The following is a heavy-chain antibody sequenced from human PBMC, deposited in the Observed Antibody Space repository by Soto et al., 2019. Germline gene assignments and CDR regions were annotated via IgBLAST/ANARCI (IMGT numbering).Heavy chain of an antibody. CDR2: ISYDGSNK. D-gene: IGHD3-22*01. V-gene: IGHV3-30-3*01. CDR1: GFTFSSYA. CDR3: ARVLRDSSGYPEYFQH. Sequence: QVQLVESGGGVVQPGRSLRLSCAASGFTFSSYAMHWVRQAPGKGLEWVAVISYDGSNKYYADSVKGRFTISRDNSKNTLYLQMNSLRAEDTAVYYCARVLRDSSGYPEYFQHWGQGTLVTVSS. J-gene: IGHJ1*01.